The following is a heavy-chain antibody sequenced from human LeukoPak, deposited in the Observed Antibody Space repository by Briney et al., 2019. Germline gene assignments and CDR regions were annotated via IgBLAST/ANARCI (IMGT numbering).Heavy chain of an antibody. D-gene: IGHD2-15*01. V-gene: IGHV1-18*01. CDR2: ISIFNGNT. Sequence: ASVKVSCKASGYPFSSYGISWVRQAPGQGLEWMGWISIFNGNTKYSQALQDRVTVTTDTSTNTAYMELRSLRSDDTAMYYCTRDCSGGTCRFDPWGQGTLVIVSS. CDR1: GYPFSSYG. CDR3: TRDCSGGTCRFDP. J-gene: IGHJ5*02.